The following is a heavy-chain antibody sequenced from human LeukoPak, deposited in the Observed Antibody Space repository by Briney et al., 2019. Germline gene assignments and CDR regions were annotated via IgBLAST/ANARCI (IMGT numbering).Heavy chain of an antibody. J-gene: IGHJ5*02. CDR3: ARPRSHSSIFDP. Sequence: SETLSLTCTVSGGSISSYYWSWIRQPPGKGLEWIGYIYTSGSTNYNPSLKSRVTISVDTSKNQFSLKLSSVTAADTAVYYCARPRSHSSIFDPWGQGTLVTVSS. CDR2: IYTSGST. CDR1: GGSISSYY. V-gene: IGHV4-4*09. D-gene: IGHD6-13*01.